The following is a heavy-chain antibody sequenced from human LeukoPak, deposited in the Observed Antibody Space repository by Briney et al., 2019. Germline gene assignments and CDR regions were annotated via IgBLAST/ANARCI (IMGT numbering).Heavy chain of an antibody. CDR2: ISFDGRNT. Sequence: GGSLRLSCAASGSTFSTYGFHWVRQLPGKGLEYVSGISFDGRNTHYADSVKGRFTISRDNSKNTLFLQVGSLRGDDMAVYYCARDQKGGGWSNFDFWSQGTLVTVSS. V-gene: IGHV3-64*02. D-gene: IGHD6-19*01. CDR1: GSTFSTYG. CDR3: ARDQKGGGWSNFDF. J-gene: IGHJ4*01.